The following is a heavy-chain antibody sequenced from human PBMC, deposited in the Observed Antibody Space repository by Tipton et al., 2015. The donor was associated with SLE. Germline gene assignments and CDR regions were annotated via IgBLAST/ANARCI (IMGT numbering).Heavy chain of an antibody. Sequence: RSLRLSCAASGFIFSSYTIYWVRQAPGKGLECVALISYDGRSEYCADSVKGRFTISRDNSKNTLFLQMHSLRTDDTAVYYCTSDPRSYGYNYYYFDYWGQGTRVTVSS. CDR1: GFIFSSYT. CDR3: TSDPRSYGYNYYYFDY. CDR2: ISYDGRSE. D-gene: IGHD5-24*01. J-gene: IGHJ4*02. V-gene: IGHV3-30*04.